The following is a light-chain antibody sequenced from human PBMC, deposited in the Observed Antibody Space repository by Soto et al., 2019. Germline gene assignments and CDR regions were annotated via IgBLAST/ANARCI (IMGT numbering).Light chain of an antibody. Sequence: QSVLTQPASVSGSPGQSITISCTGANSDIGNYDFVSWYRQHPGEAPKVLIFDVSNRPSGISNRFSGSKSGNTASLTIYGLQAEDEADYFCSSYTSTSSFYGFGTGTKGTVL. CDR1: NSDIGNYDF. CDR3: SSYTSTSSFYG. CDR2: DVS. V-gene: IGLV2-14*03. J-gene: IGLJ1*01.